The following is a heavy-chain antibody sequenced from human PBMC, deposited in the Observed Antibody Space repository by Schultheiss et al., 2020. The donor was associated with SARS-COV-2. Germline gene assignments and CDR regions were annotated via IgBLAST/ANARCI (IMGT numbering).Heavy chain of an antibody. CDR2: INHSGST. J-gene: IGHJ4*02. CDR3: ARAQVVPAPGYFDY. CDR1: GGSFSGYY. Sequence: GSLRLSCAVYGGSFSGYYWSWIRQPPGKGLEWIGEINHSGSTNCNPSLKSRVTISVDTSKNQFSLKLSSVTAADTAVYYCARAQVVPAPGYFDYWGQGTLVTVSS. V-gene: IGHV4-34*01. D-gene: IGHD2-2*01.